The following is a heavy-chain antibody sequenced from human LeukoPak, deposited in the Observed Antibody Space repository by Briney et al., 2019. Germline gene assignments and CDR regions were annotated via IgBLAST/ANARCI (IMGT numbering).Heavy chain of an antibody. CDR1: GFSVSSNY. Sequence: GGSLRLSCAASGFSVSSNYVSWVRQAPGKGLEWVSVIHSGGTTYYADSIKGRFTISRDNSKNTLYLQMNSLRAEDTAVYYYARRASAYSHPYDYWGQGTLVTVSS. CDR3: ARRASAYSHPYDY. CDR2: IHSGGTT. D-gene: IGHD4/OR15-4a*01. V-gene: IGHV3-53*01. J-gene: IGHJ4*02.